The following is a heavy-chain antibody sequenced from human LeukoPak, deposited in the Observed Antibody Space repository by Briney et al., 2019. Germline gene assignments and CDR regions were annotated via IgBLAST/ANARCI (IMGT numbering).Heavy chain of an antibody. Sequence: GASVQVSCKVSGYTLTELSMHWLRQAPGKGLAWMGSFDPEDGETIYAQKCQGRITMTEDTSTDTAYMDLSSLRSEDTAVYYCATSLAADYDIFTGDDWFDPWGQGTLVTVSS. J-gene: IGHJ5*02. CDR3: ATSLAADYDIFTGDDWFDP. D-gene: IGHD3-9*01. CDR1: GYTLTELS. V-gene: IGHV1-24*01. CDR2: FDPEDGET.